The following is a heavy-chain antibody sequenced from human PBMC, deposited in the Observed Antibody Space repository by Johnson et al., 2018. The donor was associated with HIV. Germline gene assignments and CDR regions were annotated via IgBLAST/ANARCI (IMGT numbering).Heavy chain of an antibody. D-gene: IGHD1-26*01. V-gene: IGHV3-30*04. CDR1: RFTFSSFA. CDR2: ISYDASNK. J-gene: IGHJ3*02. Sequence: VQLVESGGGVVQPGRSLRLSCAASRFTFSSFAMHWVRQAPGKGLEWVAVISYDASNKYYADSVKGRFTISRDNSKNTLYLQMTSLRVEDTAVYHCARGRRPWELHGFNAFDTWGQGTMVIVSS. CDR3: ARGRRPWELHGFNAFDT.